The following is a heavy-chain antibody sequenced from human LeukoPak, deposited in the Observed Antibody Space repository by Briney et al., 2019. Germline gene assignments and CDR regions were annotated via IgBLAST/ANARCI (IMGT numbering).Heavy chain of an antibody. V-gene: IGHV1-2*06. CDR2: INPNSGGT. CDR3: ARLGFGESHAFDI. Sequence: ASVTVSCKASGYTFTGYYMHWVRQAPGQGLGWMGRINPNSGGTNYAQKFQGRVTMTRDTSISTAYMELSRLRSDDTAVYYCARLGFGESHAFDIWGQGTMVTVSS. J-gene: IGHJ3*02. D-gene: IGHD3-10*01. CDR1: GYTFTGYY.